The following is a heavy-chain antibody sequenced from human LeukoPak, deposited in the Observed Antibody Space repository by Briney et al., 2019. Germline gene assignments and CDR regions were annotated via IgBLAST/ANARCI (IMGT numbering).Heavy chain of an antibody. V-gene: IGHV4-59*01. Sequence: SETLSLTCTVSGGSISRIRQPPGKGLEWIGYIYYSGSTNYNPSLKSRVTISVDTSKNQFSLKLSSVTAAETAVYYCARDRSSYMDVWGKGTTVTISS. D-gene: IGHD3-10*01. CDR1: GGSISR. CDR3: ARDRSSYMDV. J-gene: IGHJ6*03. CDR2: IYYSGST.